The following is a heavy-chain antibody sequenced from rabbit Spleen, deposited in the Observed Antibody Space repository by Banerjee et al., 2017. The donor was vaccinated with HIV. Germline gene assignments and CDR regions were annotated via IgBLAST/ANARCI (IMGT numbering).Heavy chain of an antibody. D-gene: IGHD1-1*01. J-gene: IGHJ2*01. CDR2: IAGSSSGFT. CDR3: ARNYVNAFDP. Sequence: EQLEESGGGLVKPGGTLTLTCKASGIDFSSYHYMCWVRQAPGKGLEWISCIAGSSSGFTYSATWAKGRFTCSKTSSTTVTLQVTSLTAADTATYFCARNYVNAFDPWGPGTLVTVS. CDR1: GIDFSSYHY. V-gene: IGHV1S45*01.